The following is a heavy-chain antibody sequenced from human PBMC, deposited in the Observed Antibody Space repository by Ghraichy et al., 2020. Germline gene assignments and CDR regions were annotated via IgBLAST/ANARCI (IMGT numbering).Heavy chain of an antibody. D-gene: IGHD6-13*01. J-gene: IGHJ4*02. Sequence: ASVKVSCKASGYTFSSYYMHWVRQAPGQGLEWMATINPSGGSPSYAQKFQGRITMTGDTSTSTVYMELSSLRSEDTAVYYCVREDQIEAAGLFDYWGQGTLGTVSS. CDR2: INPSGGSP. V-gene: IGHV1-46*03. CDR3: VREDQIEAAGLFDY. CDR1: GYTFSSYY.